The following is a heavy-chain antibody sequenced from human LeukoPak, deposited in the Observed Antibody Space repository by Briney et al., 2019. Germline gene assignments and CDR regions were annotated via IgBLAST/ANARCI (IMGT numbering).Heavy chain of an antibody. J-gene: IGHJ4*02. Sequence: GGSLRLSCAASGFTFSNFAVSWVRQTPGKGLEWVSAISVSGDTTFYADSVKGRFTISRDNSKNTLYLQMNSLRAEDTAVYYCAKDPTTGLRGYFDYWGQGTLVTVSS. D-gene: IGHD4-11*01. CDR2: ISVSGDTT. CDR3: AKDPTTGLRGYFDY. V-gene: IGHV3-23*01. CDR1: GFTFSNFA.